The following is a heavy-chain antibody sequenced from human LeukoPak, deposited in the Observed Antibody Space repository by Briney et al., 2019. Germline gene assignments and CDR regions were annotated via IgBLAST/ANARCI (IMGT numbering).Heavy chain of an antibody. D-gene: IGHD3-10*01. V-gene: IGHV4-59*08. J-gene: IGHJ6*02. CDR1: GGSISSYY. CDR2: IYYSGGT. Sequence: SETLSLTCTVSGGSISSYYWSWIRQPPGKGLEWIGYIYYSGGTNYNPSLKSRVTISVDTSKNQFSLKLSSVTAADTAVYYCARTWYYGSGSYYNLYYYYGMDVWGQGTTVTVSS. CDR3: ARTWYYGSGSYYNLYYYYGMDV.